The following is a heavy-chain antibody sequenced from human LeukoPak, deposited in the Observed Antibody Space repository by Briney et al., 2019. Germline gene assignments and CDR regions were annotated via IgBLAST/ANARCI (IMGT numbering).Heavy chain of an antibody. CDR3: ARVGSSGRFDY. D-gene: IGHD6-19*01. Sequence: SETLSLTCAVSGGSISSGGYYWSWIRQPPGKGLEWIGYIYHSGSTYYNPSLKSRVTISVDRSKNQFSLKLSSVTAADTAVYYCARVGSSGRFDYWGQGTLVTVSS. CDR1: GGSISSGGYY. CDR2: IYHSGST. V-gene: IGHV4-30-2*01. J-gene: IGHJ4*02.